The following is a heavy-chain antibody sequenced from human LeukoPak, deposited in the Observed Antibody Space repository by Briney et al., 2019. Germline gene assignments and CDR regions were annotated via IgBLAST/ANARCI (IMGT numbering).Heavy chain of an antibody. Sequence: ASVKVSCKASGYTFTGYYMHWVRQAPGQGLEWMGWINPNSGGTNYAQKFQGRVTMTRDTSTSTVYMELSSLRSEDTAVYYCARDAVTAMVWSGFDYWGQGTLVTVSS. D-gene: IGHD2-21*02. CDR1: GYTFTGYY. V-gene: IGHV1-2*02. CDR3: ARDAVTAMVWSGFDY. CDR2: INPNSGGT. J-gene: IGHJ4*02.